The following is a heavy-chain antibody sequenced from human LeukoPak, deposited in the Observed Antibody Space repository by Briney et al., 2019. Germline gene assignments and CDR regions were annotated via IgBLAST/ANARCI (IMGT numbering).Heavy chain of an antibody. CDR2: ISYDGSNK. D-gene: IGHD3-22*01. V-gene: IGHV3-30-3*01. CDR1: GFTFSSYA. J-gene: IGHJ4*02. Sequence: GGSLRLSCAAPGFTFSSYAMHWVRQAPGKGLEWVAVISYDGSNKYYADSVKGRFTISRDNSKNTLYLQMNSLSAEDTAVYYCARTPGYYYDSSGLDYWGQGTLVTVSS. CDR3: ARTPGYYYDSSGLDY.